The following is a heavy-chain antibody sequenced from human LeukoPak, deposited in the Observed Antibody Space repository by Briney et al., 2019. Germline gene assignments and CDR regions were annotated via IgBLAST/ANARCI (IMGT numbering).Heavy chain of an antibody. CDR1: GFTFSSYA. CDR3: AREFAVTYYYYGMDV. J-gene: IGHJ6*02. V-gene: IGHV3-23*01. D-gene: IGHD4-17*01. Sequence: GGSLRLSCAASGFTFSSYAMSWVRQAPGKGLEWVSAISGSGGSTYYADSVKGRFTISRDNSKNTLYLQMNSLRAEDTAVYYCAREFAVTYYYYGMDVWGQGTTVTVSS. CDR2: ISGSGGST.